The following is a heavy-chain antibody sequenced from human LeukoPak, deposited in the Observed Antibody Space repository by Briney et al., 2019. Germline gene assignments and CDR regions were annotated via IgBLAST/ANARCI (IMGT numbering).Heavy chain of an antibody. CDR1: GGSISSSNW. V-gene: IGHV4-4*02. CDR2: IYHSGST. Sequence: SGTLSLTCAASGGSISSSNWWSWVRQPPGKGLEWIGEIYHSGSTNYNPSLKSRVTISVDKSKNQFSLKLSSVTAADTAVYYCARDFRYCSSTSCNYGMDVWGQGTTVTVSS. J-gene: IGHJ6*02. CDR3: ARDFRYCSSTSCNYGMDV. D-gene: IGHD2-2*01.